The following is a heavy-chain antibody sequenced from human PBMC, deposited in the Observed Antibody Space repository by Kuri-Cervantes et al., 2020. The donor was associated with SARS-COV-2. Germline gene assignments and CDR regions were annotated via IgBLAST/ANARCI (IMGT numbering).Heavy chain of an antibody. CDR3: ARARSGFNHFDS. D-gene: IGHD6-19*01. J-gene: IGHJ4*02. Sequence: SGPTLVKPTQTLTLTCTLSGFSLSSSGVRVSWIRQPPGKALEWLARIDWDDDKFYNTSLKTRLTISKDTSRNQVVLTMTKMDPVDTATYYCARARSGFNHFDSWGQGYLVTVSS. CDR1: GFSLSSSGVR. CDR2: IDWDDDK. V-gene: IGHV2-70*04.